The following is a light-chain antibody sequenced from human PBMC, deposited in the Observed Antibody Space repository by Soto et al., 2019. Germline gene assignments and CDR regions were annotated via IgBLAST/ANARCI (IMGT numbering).Light chain of an antibody. Sequence: DIQMTQSPSSLSASVGDRSAITCLASQTIRKYLNWYQQKPGKAPELLIYGAYSLQRGVTSRFRGSGSGTDFILTISSLQPEDYATYYCQPSYSSPRTFGPGTKVDIK. CDR2: GAY. V-gene: IGKV1-39*01. CDR1: QTIRKY. J-gene: IGKJ1*01. CDR3: QPSYSSPRT.